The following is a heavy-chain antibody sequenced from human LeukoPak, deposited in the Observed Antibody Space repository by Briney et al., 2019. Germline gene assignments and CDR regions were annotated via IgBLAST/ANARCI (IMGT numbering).Heavy chain of an antibody. J-gene: IGHJ4*02. CDR2: IYHSERT. V-gene: IGHV4-38-2*02. D-gene: IGHD3-22*01. Sequence: SETLSLTCTVSGYSINNGFYWGWIRQPPGKGLEWIGSIYHSERTHYNPSLKSRVTISVDTSKNQFSLKLSSVTAADTAVYYCARGGWNKFDYWGQGTLVTVSS. CDR1: GYSINNGFY. CDR3: ARGGWNKFDY.